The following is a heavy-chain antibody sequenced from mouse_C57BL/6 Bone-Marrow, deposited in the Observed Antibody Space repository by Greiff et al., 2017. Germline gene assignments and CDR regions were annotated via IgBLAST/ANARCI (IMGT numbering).Heavy chain of an antibody. CDR2: IYPGNSDT. V-gene: IGHV1-5*01. J-gene: IGHJ4*01. Sequence: LEWIGVIYPGNSDTSYNQKFKGKAKLTAVTSTSTAYMELSSLTNEDSAVYYCTRGDGNYYYGMDYWGQGTSVTVSS. CDR3: TRGDGNYYYGMDY. D-gene: IGHD2-1*01.